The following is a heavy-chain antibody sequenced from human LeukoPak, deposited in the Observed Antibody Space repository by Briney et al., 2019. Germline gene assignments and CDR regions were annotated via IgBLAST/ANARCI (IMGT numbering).Heavy chain of an antibody. Sequence: KPSETLSLTCAVYGGSFSGYYWSWIRQPPGKGLEWIGEINHSGSTNYNPSLKSRVTISVDTSKNQFSLKLNSMTAADTAVYYCARGRAGVQLWYQSTSFDPWGQGTLVTVSS. CDR1: GGSFSGYY. J-gene: IGHJ5*02. CDR2: INHSGST. D-gene: IGHD5-18*01. V-gene: IGHV4-34*01. CDR3: ARGRAGVQLWYQSTSFDP.